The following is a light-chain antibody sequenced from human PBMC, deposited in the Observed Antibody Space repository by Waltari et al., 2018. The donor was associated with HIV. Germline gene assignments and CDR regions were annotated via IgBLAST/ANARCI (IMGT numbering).Light chain of an antibody. J-gene: IGLJ3*02. CDR3: AAWDDSLGGRGL. Sequence: QSVLTQPPSAPGTPGQRVTLSCSGSSSNIGSNYVHWSQQHPGTTPKLLIYRNNQRPSGVPDRCSASKSGTSASRAIRGLRSEDEGDYYCAAWDDSLGGRGLFGGGTRLTVL. CDR1: SSNIGSNY. V-gene: IGLV1-47*01. CDR2: RNN.